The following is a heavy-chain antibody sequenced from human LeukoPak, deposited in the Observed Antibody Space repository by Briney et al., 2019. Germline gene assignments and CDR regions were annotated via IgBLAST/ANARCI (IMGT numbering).Heavy chain of an antibody. D-gene: IGHD3-3*01. CDR1: VFTFATQA. J-gene: IGHJ4*02. CDR2: YSGSGGCS. Sequence: GGPLRLSCGVSVFTFATQAMRWVRQAPGWGLEWVSTYSGSGGCSYYADSVKGRFTISRDNSKNTRYLQMNSRRVKDTAVYYCAKAHYDFWCGQGSSYFDYWGQGTLVTVSS. V-gene: IGHV3-23*01. CDR3: AKAHYDFWCGQGSSYFDY.